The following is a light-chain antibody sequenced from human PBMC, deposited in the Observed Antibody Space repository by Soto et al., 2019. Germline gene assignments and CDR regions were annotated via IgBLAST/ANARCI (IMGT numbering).Light chain of an antibody. CDR2: LSSDGSH. CDR1: SGHSSYA. CDR3: QTWDTGARVV. Sequence: QPVLTQPPSGSASLGASVKLTCTLSSGHSSYAIAWHQQQPEKGPRYLMKLSSDGSHSKGDGIPDRFSGSSSGAERYLTISSLQSEDEADYYCQTWDTGARVVFGGGTKLTVL. J-gene: IGLJ2*01. V-gene: IGLV4-69*01.